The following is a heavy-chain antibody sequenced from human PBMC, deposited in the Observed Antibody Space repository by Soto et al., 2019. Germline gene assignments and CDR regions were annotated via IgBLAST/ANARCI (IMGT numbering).Heavy chain of an antibody. CDR1: GFTFSSYA. Sequence: QVQLVESGGGVVQPGRSLRLSCAASGFTFSSYAMHWVRQAPGKGLEWVALISYDGSNKYYADSVKGRFTISRDNSKNTLYLQMNSLRAEDTAVYYCASCSLYGPLRGAYYYYGMDVWGQGTTVTVSS. CDR3: ASCSLYGPLRGAYYYYGMDV. V-gene: IGHV3-30-3*01. J-gene: IGHJ6*02. D-gene: IGHD3-10*01. CDR2: ISYDGSNK.